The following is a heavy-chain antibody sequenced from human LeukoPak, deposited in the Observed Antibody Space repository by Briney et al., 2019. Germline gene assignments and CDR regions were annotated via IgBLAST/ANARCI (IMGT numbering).Heavy chain of an antibody. Sequence: SETLSLTCSVSGYSISSGYYWGWIRQPPGKGLEWIGSIYHSGNTYYNPSLKSRVTISVDTSKNQFSLNLSSVTAADTAVYYCARGTLWFGELLSEVGFDYWGQGTLVTVSS. CDR3: ARGTLWFGELLSEVGFDY. J-gene: IGHJ4*02. CDR1: GYSISSGYY. CDR2: IYHSGNT. D-gene: IGHD3-10*01. V-gene: IGHV4-38-2*02.